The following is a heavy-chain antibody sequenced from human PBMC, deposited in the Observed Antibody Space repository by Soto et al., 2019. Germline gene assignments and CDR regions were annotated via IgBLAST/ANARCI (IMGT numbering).Heavy chain of an antibody. D-gene: IGHD4-17*01. CDR2: INAGNGNT. CDR1: GYTFTSYA. V-gene: IGHV1-3*01. Sequence: QVQLVQSGAEVKKPGASVKVSCKASGYTFTSYAMHWVRQAPGQRLEWMGWINAGNGNTKYSQKFQGRVTITRDTSASTAYMELSSLRSGDTAVYYCARGPDDYGDYDYYYYGMDVWGQGTTVTVSS. J-gene: IGHJ6*02. CDR3: ARGPDDYGDYDYYYYGMDV.